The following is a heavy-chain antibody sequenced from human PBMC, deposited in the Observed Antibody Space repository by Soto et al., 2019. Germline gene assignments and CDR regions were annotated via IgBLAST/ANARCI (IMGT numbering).Heavy chain of an antibody. V-gene: IGHV3-21*04. CDR3: ATDTGDIEVVPATT. Sequence: GGSLRLSCAASGLNFEKCSMNWIRQPPGKGPEWLASISPSSTYIRYADSVKGRFTISRDNARNSLSLQMMNLRADDTAIYYCATDTGDIEVVPATTWGQGTLVTVSS. CDR2: ISPSSTYI. D-gene: IGHD2-15*01. J-gene: IGHJ4*02. CDR1: GLNFEKCS.